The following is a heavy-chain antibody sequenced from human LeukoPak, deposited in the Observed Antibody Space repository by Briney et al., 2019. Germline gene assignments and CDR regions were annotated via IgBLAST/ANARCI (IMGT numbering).Heavy chain of an antibody. J-gene: IGHJ4*02. CDR1: GGSISSYY. V-gene: IGHV4-59*01. D-gene: IGHD2-15*01. CDR2: IYYSGST. Sequence: SETLSLTCTVSGGSISSYYWSWIRQPPGKGLEWIGYIYYSGSTNYNPSLKSRVTISVDTSKNQISLKLSSVTAADTAVYYCARGLSSRRGYYFDYWGQGTLVTVSS. CDR3: ARGLSSRRGYYFDY.